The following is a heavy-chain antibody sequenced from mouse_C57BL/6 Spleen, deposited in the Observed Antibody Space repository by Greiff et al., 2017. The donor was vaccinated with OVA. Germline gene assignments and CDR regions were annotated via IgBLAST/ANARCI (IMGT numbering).Heavy chain of an antibody. J-gene: IGHJ3*01. V-gene: IGHV1-69*01. D-gene: IGHD1-1*01. Sequence: QVQLQQPGAELVMPGASVKLSCKASGYTFTSYWMHWVKQRPGQGLEWIGEIDPSDSYTNYNQKFKGKFTLTVDKSSSTAYMQLSSLTSEDSAVYYCARWYYGSSWFAYWGQGTLVTVSA. CDR3: ARWYYGSSWFAY. CDR1: GYTFTSYW. CDR2: IDPSDSYT.